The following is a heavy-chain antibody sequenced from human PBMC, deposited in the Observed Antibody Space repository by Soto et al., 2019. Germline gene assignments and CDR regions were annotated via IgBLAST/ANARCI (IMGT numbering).Heavy chain of an antibody. CDR2: IYWDDDK. D-gene: IGHD3-22*01. CDR3: AHSRGFLGSGGYFDFYQGPNWLDP. Sequence: QITLRESGPTLVKPTQTLTLTCTFSGFSLTTSGLGVAWIRQPPGKALEWLALIYWDDDKRYSPSLKSRLTITKDTTIIHVDLTLTNMDPVDPATYFCAHSRGFLGSGGYFDFYQGPNWLDPWGQGTLVTVSS. CDR1: GFSLTTSGLG. J-gene: IGHJ5*02. V-gene: IGHV2-5*02.